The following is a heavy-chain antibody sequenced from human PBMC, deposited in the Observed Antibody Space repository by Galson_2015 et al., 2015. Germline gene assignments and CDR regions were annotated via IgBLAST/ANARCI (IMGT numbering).Heavy chain of an antibody. J-gene: IGHJ4*02. Sequence: SLRLSCAASGFTLNTYAMSWVRQAPGKGLEWVSAITGSGGTTYYADSVKGRFTISRDNSKNTLYLQMNSLRADDTAVYYCAKSAGSTTGGDNWGQGTLVTVSS. D-gene: IGHD1-26*01. CDR2: ITGSGGTT. CDR1: GFTLNTYA. V-gene: IGHV3-23*01. CDR3: AKSAGSTTGGDN.